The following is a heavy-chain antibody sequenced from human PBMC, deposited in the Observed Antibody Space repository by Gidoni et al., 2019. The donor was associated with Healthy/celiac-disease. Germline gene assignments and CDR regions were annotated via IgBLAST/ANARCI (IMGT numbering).Heavy chain of an antibody. Sequence: QLQLQESGPGLVKPSDTLSLTCTVSGGSISSSSYYWGWIRQPPGKGLEWIGSIYYSGSTYYNPSLKSRVTISVDTSKNQFSLKLSSVTAADAAVYYCASGSGSSSLYYYYYMDVWGKGTTVTVSS. CDR2: IYYSGST. CDR1: GGSISSSSYY. V-gene: IGHV4-39*01. CDR3: ASGSGSSSLYYYYYMDV. D-gene: IGHD6-6*01. J-gene: IGHJ6*03.